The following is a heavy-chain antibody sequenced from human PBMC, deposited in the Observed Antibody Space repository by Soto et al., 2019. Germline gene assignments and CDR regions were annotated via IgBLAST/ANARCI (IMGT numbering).Heavy chain of an antibody. D-gene: IGHD2-21*02. CDR2: IIPIFGTA. J-gene: IGHJ5*02. Sequence: QVQLVQSGAEVKKPGSSVKVSCKASGGTFSSYAISWVRQAPGQGLEWMGGIIPIFGTANYAQKFQGRVTITADESTSTAYRELSSLRSEDTAVYYCARAPVVVTVPPGWCDPWGQGTLVTVSS. CDR3: ARAPVVVTVPPGWCDP. CDR1: GGTFSSYA. V-gene: IGHV1-69*12.